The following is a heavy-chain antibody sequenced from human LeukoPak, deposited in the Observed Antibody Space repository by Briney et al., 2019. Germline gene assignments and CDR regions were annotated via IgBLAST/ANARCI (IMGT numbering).Heavy chain of an antibody. Sequence: GGSLRLSCAASGFTFSSYAMHWVRQAPGKGLEWVALISYDGSNKYYADSVKGRFTISRDNSKNTLYLQMNSLRAEDTAVYYCAKLLHWGQGTLVTVSS. CDR2: ISYDGSNK. V-gene: IGHV3-30-3*02. J-gene: IGHJ4*02. CDR3: AKLLH. D-gene: IGHD2/OR15-2a*01. CDR1: GFTFSSYA.